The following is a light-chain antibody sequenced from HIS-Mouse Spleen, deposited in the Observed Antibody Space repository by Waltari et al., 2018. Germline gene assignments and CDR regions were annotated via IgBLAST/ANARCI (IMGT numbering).Light chain of an antibody. CDR3: QQYNSYSRT. CDR2: TAS. CDR1: QSISSW. Sequence: DIQMTQSPSTLSASVGDRVTITCRASQSISSWLAWYQQKPGKAPKLLIYTASSLESGVPSRFRGSGSWTEFTLTISSLQPDDFATYYCQQYNSYSRTFGQGTKVEIK. V-gene: IGKV1-5*03. J-gene: IGKJ1*01.